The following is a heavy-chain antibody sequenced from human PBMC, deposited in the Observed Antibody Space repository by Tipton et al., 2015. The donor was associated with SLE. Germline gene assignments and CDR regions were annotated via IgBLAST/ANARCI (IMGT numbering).Heavy chain of an antibody. J-gene: IGHJ3*02. CDR2: INERRRI. D-gene: IGHD3-3*01. Sequence: TLSLTCAVYGGSFSPYSWSWIRQAPGKGLEWIGEINERRRIKYSPALMSRVTMSVDTSTNQFSLKLASVSAADTAVYYCATSGPTIPDAFDIWGQGTMVTVSS. V-gene: IGHV4-34*01. CDR3: ATSGPTIPDAFDI. CDR1: GGSFSPYS.